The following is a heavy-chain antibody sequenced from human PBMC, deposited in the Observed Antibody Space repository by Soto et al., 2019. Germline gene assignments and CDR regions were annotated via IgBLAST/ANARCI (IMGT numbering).Heavy chain of an antibody. V-gene: IGHV1-18*01. CDR2: ISSYNAKT. Sequence: QVQLVQSGAEVKKPGASVKVSCKASGDTVTGYGVTWVRQAPGQGLEWMGWISSYNAKTRYAQKFQGRVSMTTDTSTNTVNMELRSLTSDDTAVYYCATGGGQRYGEFDFWGQGNLVIVSA. CDR3: ATGGGQRYGEFDF. J-gene: IGHJ4*02. D-gene: IGHD1-26*01. CDR1: GDTVTGYG.